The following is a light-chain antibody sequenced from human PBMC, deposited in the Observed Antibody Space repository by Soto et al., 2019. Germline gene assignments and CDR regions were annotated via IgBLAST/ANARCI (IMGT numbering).Light chain of an antibody. J-gene: IGKJ4*01. V-gene: IGKV3-20*01. CDR3: QQFGVSPT. Sequence: EIVLTQSPGTLSLSPGERATFSCRASQTISNTFLAWYQQKPGQAPRLLIYGASSRATDIPDRFSGSGSGTDFTLTIGRLEPEDFAVYYCQQFGVSPTFGGGTKVDIK. CDR2: GAS. CDR1: QTISNTF.